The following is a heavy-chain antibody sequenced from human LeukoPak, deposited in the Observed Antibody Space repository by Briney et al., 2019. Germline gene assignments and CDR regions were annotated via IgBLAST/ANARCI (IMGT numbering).Heavy chain of an antibody. V-gene: IGHV4-4*07. CDR2: IYTRGST. CDR3: ARDTGTTVLGAFDI. J-gene: IGHJ3*02. D-gene: IGHD1-7*01. Sequence: SETLSLTCTVSGGSISSYYWSWIRQPAGKGLEWIGRIYTRGSTNYNPSLKSRVTMSVDTSKNQFSLKLSSVTAADTAVYYCARDTGTTVLGAFDIWGQGTMVTVSS. CDR1: GGSISSYY.